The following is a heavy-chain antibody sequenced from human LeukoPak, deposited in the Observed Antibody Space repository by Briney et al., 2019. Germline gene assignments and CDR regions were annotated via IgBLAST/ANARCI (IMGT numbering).Heavy chain of an antibody. D-gene: IGHD3-16*01. CDR1: GFNFRDFA. CDR3: AKDVGWVMTTFFDY. CDR2: IRASGDLR. Sequence: PGGSLRLSCAASGFNFRDFAMIWVRQAPGRGLEWVSAIRASGDLRFYADSVKGRLTVSRDNSKNTLYLQMNSLRAEDTAVYYCAKDVGWVMTTFFDYWGQGTWSPSPQ. V-gene: IGHV3-23*01. J-gene: IGHJ4*02.